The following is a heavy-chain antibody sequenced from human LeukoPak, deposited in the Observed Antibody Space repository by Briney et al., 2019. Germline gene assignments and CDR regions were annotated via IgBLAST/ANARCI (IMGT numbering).Heavy chain of an antibody. CDR2: IFPSGST. V-gene: IGHV4-61*02. Sequence: PSETLSLTCSVSGGSLSSGSDYWSWIRQPAGKGLEWTGCIFPSGSTNYNPPLKSRVTISVDTSKNQFSLKLSSVTAADTAVYYCARGYWFYFDYWGQGTLVTVSS. J-gene: IGHJ4*02. CDR1: GGSLSSGSDY. D-gene: IGHD2-8*02. CDR3: ARGYWFYFDY.